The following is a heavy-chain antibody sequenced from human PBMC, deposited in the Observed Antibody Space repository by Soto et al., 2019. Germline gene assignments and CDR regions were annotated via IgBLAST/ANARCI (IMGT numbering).Heavy chain of an antibody. J-gene: IGHJ6*04. D-gene: IGHD3-10*01. CDR2: INSINYI. Sequence: QLVESGGGLVKPGGSLRISCADSGFTFSSYAMNWVRQAPGKGLEWVASINSINYIYYADSVKGRFTISRDNAKNSLYLQMNSLRAEDTAVYYCARDKVITMVRGVLDVWGKGTTVTVSS. CDR1: GFTFSSYA. V-gene: IGHV3-21*01. CDR3: ARDKVITMVRGVLDV.